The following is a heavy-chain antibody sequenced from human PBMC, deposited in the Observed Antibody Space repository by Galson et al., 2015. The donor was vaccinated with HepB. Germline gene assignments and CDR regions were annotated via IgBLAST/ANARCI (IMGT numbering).Heavy chain of an antibody. Sequence: SLRLSCAASGFTFSSYGMHWVRQAPGKGLEWVAVISYDGSNKYYADSVKGRFTISRDNSKNTLYLQMNSLRAEDTAVYYCAKERYDFWSGYHIPSYGMDVWGQGTTVTVSS. V-gene: IGHV3-30*18. D-gene: IGHD3-3*01. J-gene: IGHJ6*02. CDR2: ISYDGSNK. CDR1: GFTFSSYG. CDR3: AKERYDFWSGYHIPSYGMDV.